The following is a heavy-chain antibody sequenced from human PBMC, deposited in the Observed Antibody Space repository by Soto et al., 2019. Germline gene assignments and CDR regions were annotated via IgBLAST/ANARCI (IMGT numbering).Heavy chain of an antibody. CDR3: ASLVVPAAPPC. D-gene: IGHD2-2*01. V-gene: IGHV1-69*02. CDR2: IIPILGIA. J-gene: IGHJ4*02. CDR1: GGTFSSYT. Sequence: QVQLVQSGAEVKKPGSSVKVSCKASGGTFSSYTISWVRQAPGQGLEWMGRIIPILGIANYAQKFQGRVMITADKSTSTAYMELSSLRSEDTAVYYCASLVVPAAPPCWGQGTLVSVSS.